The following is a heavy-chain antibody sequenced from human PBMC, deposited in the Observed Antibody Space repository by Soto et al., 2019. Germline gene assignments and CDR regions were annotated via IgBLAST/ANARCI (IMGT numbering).Heavy chain of an antibody. CDR1: GLSFISYG. D-gene: IGHD1-1*01. J-gene: IGHJ4*02. CDR2: VDADGSGT. Sequence: GGSLRLSCAASGLSFISYGMHWVRQAPGTGLVWVSRVDADGSGTTYAGSVKGRFSISRDNAKNTVSLQMNNLRAEDTAVYYCAGASGWKFDYWGLGVLVTVSS. CDR3: AGASGWKFDY. V-gene: IGHV3-74*01.